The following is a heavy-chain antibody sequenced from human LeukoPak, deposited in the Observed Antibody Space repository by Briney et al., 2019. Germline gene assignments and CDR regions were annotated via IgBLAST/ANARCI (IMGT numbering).Heavy chain of an antibody. CDR2: ISTYNGNT. V-gene: IGHV1-18*01. D-gene: IGHD3-10*01. J-gene: IGHJ3*02. CDR1: GYTFTNNG. CDR3: ARDRGGDDAFDI. Sequence: ASVKVSCKASGYTFTNNGISWVRQAPGQGLEWMGWISTYNGNTNYPQKLQGRVTMTTDTSTSTAYMELRSLRSDDTAVYYCARDRGGDDAFDIWGQGTMVTVSS.